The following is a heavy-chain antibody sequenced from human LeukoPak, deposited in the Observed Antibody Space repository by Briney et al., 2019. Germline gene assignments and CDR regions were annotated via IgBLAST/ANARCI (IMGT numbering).Heavy chain of an antibody. J-gene: IGHJ4*02. Sequence: GGSLRLSCAASGFTFSSYAMHWVRQAPGKGLDWVSVIYSGGSTYYADSVKGRFTISRDNSKNTLYLQMNSLRAEDTAVYYCAREGRTGPFDYWGQGTPVTVSS. CDR2: IYSGGST. V-gene: IGHV3-53*01. CDR3: AREGRTGPFDY. CDR1: GFTFSSYA.